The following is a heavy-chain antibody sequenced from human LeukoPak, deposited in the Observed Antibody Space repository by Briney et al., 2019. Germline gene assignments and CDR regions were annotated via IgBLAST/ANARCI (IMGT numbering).Heavy chain of an antibody. CDR2: IRQDGNEK. V-gene: IGHV3-7*01. CDR3: ARERGYCSGGSCFPPDY. Sequence: GSLRLSCVGSGFTFSNYWMSWVRQAPGKGLEWVASIRQDGNEKYSVDSVKGRFTISRENGKNSLYLQMNSLRADDTAVYYCARERGYCSGGSCFPPDYWGQGTLVTVSS. J-gene: IGHJ4*02. D-gene: IGHD2-15*01. CDR1: GFTFSNYW.